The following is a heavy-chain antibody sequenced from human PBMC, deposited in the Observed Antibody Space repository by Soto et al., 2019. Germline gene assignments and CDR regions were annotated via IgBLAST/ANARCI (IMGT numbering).Heavy chain of an antibody. D-gene: IGHD5-18*01. CDR2: ISGSGGST. CDR3: AKAPASSLTASRPFDY. CDR1: GFTFSSYA. J-gene: IGHJ4*02. Sequence: EVQLLESGGGLVQPGGSLRLSCAASGFTFSSYAMSWVRQAPGKGLEWVSAISGSGGSTYYADSVKGRFTIARDNSKNTLSLQMNSLRVDDTALYYCAKAPASSLTASRPFDYWGQGTLVTVSS. V-gene: IGHV3-23*01.